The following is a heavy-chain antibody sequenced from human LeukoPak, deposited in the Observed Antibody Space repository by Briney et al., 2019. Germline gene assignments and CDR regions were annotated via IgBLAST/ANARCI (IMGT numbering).Heavy chain of an antibody. CDR2: IYYSGST. V-gene: IGHV4-59*01. CDR1: GGSISSYS. Sequence: SETLSLTCTVSGGSISSYSWSWIRQPPGKGLEWMGYIYYSGSTNYNPSLKSRVTISVDTSKNQFSLKLSSVTAADTAVYYCARSDTYYVKPFDYWGQGTLVTVSS. J-gene: IGHJ4*02. D-gene: IGHD3-10*02. CDR3: ARSDTYYVKPFDY.